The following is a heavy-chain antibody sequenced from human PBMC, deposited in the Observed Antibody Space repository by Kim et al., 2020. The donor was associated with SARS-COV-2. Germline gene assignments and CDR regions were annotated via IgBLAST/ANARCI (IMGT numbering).Heavy chain of an antibody. J-gene: IGHJ6*02. V-gene: IGHV5-10-1*01. CDR2: IDPSDSYT. CDR1: GYSFTTYW. D-gene: IGHD5-12*01. Sequence: GESLKISCKGSGYSFTTYWITWVRQMPGKGLEWMGRIDPSDSYTTYSPSFQGHVTISADKSISTAYLQWSSLKSSDTAMYYCARRGDGYNPIYGMDVWGQGTTVTVSS. CDR3: ARRGDGYNPIYGMDV.